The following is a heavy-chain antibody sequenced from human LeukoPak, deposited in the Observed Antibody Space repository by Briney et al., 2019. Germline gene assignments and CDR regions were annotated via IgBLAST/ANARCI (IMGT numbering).Heavy chain of an antibody. V-gene: IGHV3-48*01. D-gene: IGHD2-2*01. CDR3: ARVRYCSSTTCRGAFDI. CDR1: GFTFNSYT. Sequence: GGSLRLSCAASGFTFNSYTMNWVRQAPGKGLEWVSYIVSHGRAIYYADSVKGRFTISRADSANSLYLQMNSLKAEDTAVYYCARVRYCSSTTCRGAFDIWGQGTMVTVSS. J-gene: IGHJ3*02. CDR2: IVSHGRAI.